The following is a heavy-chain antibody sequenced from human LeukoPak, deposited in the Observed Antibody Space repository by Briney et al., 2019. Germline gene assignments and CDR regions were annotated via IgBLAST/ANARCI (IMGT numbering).Heavy chain of an antibody. Sequence: ASVKVSCKVSGYTLTELSMHWVRQAPGKGLEWMGGFDPEDGETIYAQKFQGRVTMTEDTSTDTAYMELSSLRSEDTAVYYCATGGGLRRFGHDAFDIWGQGTMVTVSS. CDR1: GYTLTELS. CDR3: ATGGGLRRFGHDAFDI. V-gene: IGHV1-24*01. J-gene: IGHJ3*02. CDR2: FDPEDGET. D-gene: IGHD5-12*01.